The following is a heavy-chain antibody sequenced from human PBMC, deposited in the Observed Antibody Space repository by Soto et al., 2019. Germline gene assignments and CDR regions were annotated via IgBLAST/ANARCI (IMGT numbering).Heavy chain of an antibody. CDR1: GYTFTSYY. Sequence: ASVKVSCKASGYTFTSYYMHWVRQAPGQGLEWMGIINPSGGSTSYAQKFQGRVTMTRDTSTSTVYRELSSLRSEDTAVYYCARPPRGYYDSSGQFAYWGQGTLVTVSS. CDR2: INPSGGST. J-gene: IGHJ4*02. D-gene: IGHD3-22*01. V-gene: IGHV1-46*01. CDR3: ARPPRGYYDSSGQFAY.